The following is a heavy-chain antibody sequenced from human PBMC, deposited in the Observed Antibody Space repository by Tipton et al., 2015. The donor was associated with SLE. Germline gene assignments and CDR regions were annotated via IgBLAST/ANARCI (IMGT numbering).Heavy chain of an antibody. V-gene: IGHV3-23*01. CDR1: RFSFASYA. CDR2: IIGSASST. CDR3: AKAVSWNFGYYYMDV. J-gene: IGHJ6*03. Sequence: SLRLSCVASRFSFASYAMSWVRQAPGKGLEWVSAIIGSASSTYYGDSVKGRFTISRDNSKNTLYLQMYSLRAEDTAVYYCAKAVSWNFGYYYMDVWGNGTTVRVSS. D-gene: IGHD1-7*01.